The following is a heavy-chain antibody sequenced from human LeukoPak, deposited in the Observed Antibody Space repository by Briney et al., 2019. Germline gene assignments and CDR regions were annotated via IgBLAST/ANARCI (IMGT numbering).Heavy chain of an antibody. CDR1: GFTFSSYA. J-gene: IGHJ4*02. CDR2: FSGSGGST. D-gene: IGHD3-22*01. Sequence: GGSLRLSCAASGFTFSSYAMSWVRQAPGKGLEWVSAFSGSGGSTYYADSVKGRFTISRDNSKNTLYLQMNSLRAEDTAVYYCAKAMGAMIVVVITSDYWGQGTLVTVSS. V-gene: IGHV3-23*01. CDR3: AKAMGAMIVVVITSDY.